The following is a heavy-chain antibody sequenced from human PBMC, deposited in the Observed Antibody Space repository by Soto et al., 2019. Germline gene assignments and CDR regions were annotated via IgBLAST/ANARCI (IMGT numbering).Heavy chain of an antibody. CDR3: AKIRGYDLGSTTFQH. CDR1: GFTFSSSA. D-gene: IGHD5-12*01. Sequence: EVQLLESGGGLVQPGGSLRLSCAASGFTFSSSAMSWVRQAPGKGLDWVSAISGNGDTTYYADSVKGWFTISRDISKNTLYLQLNSLRAEDTAVYYCAKIRGYDLGSTTFQHWGQGTLVTVSS. CDR2: ISGNGDTT. V-gene: IGHV3-23*01. J-gene: IGHJ1*01.